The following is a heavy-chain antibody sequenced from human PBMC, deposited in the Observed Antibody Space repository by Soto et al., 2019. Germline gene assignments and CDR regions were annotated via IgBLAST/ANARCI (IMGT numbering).Heavy chain of an antibody. Sequence: GGSRGISWAASGFTFSDYYMAWIRQAPGKGLEWVSYISTSDSTIYYADSVKGRFTISRDNSKTSLYLQMNSLRAEDTAVFYCARLNDFGPLRGHFDLWGQGTMVTVSS. CDR2: ISTSDSTI. CDR1: GFTFSDYY. CDR3: ARLNDFGPLRGHFDL. D-gene: IGHD1-1*01. V-gene: IGHV3-11*01. J-gene: IGHJ3*01.